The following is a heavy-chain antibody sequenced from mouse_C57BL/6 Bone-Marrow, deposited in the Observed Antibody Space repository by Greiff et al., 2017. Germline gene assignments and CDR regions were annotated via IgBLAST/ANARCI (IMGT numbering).Heavy chain of an antibody. CDR2: IHPNSGST. CDR3: AAYYHGCAY. D-gene: IGHD1-1*01. CDR1: GYTFTRYW. J-gene: IGHJ3*01. V-gene: IGHV1-64*01. Sequence: QVQLQQSGAELVKPGASVKLSCKASGYTFTRYWMHWVKQRPGQGLEWIGMIHPNSGSTNYNEKFKSKATLTVDQSSSTAYMQLSSLTSEDSAVYYCAAYYHGCAYWGQGTLVTVSA.